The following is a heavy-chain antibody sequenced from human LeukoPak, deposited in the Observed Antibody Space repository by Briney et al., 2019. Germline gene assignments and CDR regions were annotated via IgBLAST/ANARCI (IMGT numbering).Heavy chain of an antibody. CDR1: GYSISSGYY. V-gene: IGHV4-38-2*02. D-gene: IGHD6-19*01. J-gene: IGHJ5*02. CDR3: ARGIKEKNPGIAVPDGASWFDP. Sequence: SETLSLTCTVSGYSISSGYYWGWIRQPPGKGPEWIGEINHSGSTNYNPSLKSRVTISVDTSKNQFSLKLSSVTAADTAVYYCARGIKEKNPGIAVPDGASWFDPWGQGTLVTVSS. CDR2: INHSGST.